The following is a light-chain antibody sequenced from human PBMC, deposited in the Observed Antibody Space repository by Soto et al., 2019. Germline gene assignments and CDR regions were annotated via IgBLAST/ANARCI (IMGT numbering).Light chain of an antibody. J-gene: IGKJ1*01. V-gene: IGKV3-20*01. CDR2: GAS. CDR1: QSVSSSY. CDR3: QQHGSSPPWT. Sequence: SKGERANLSCRASQSVSSSYLAWYQQKPGQAPRLLIYGASSRATGIPDRFSGSGSGTDFTLTISRLEPEDFAVYYCQQHGSSPPWTFGHGPNMAIK.